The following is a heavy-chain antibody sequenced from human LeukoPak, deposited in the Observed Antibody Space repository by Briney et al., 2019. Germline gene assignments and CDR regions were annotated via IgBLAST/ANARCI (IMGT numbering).Heavy chain of an antibody. D-gene: IGHD3-10*01. CDR3: ARSITMVRGVLALGY. J-gene: IGHJ4*02. Sequence: GASVKVSCKASGGTFSSYAISWVRQAPGQGLEWMGWMNPNSGNTGYTQKFQGRVTMTRNTSISTAYMELSSLRSEDTAVYYCARSITMVRGVLALGYWGQGTLVTVSS. CDR2: MNPNSGNT. V-gene: IGHV1-8*02. CDR1: GGTFSSYA.